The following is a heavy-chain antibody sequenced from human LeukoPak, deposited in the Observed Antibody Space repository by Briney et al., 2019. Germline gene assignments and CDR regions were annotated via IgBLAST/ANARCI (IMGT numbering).Heavy chain of an antibody. Sequence: TSETLSLTCTASGVSISSYYWSWIRQPAGKGLEWVGRIYTSGSTNYNPSLKSQVTISVDTSKNQFSLKLSSVTAADTAVYYCARDVDTAMVGSPFNYRGQGTLGTVSS. D-gene: IGHD5-18*01. CDR1: GVSISSYY. J-gene: IGHJ4*02. CDR2: IYTSGST. CDR3: ARDVDTAMVGSPFNY. V-gene: IGHV4-4*07.